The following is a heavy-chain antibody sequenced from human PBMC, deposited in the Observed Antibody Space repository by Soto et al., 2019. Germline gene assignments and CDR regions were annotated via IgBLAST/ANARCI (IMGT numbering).Heavy chain of an antibody. CDR3: ARPTYCSSTNCNDAFDI. CDR1: GGSFSGYY. D-gene: IGHD2-2*01. V-gene: IGHV4-34*01. Sequence: SETLCLTCAVYGGSFSGYYWSWIRQPPGKGLEWIGEINHSGSTNYNPSLKSRVTISVDTSKNQFSLKLRSVTAADTAVYYCARPTYCSSTNCNDAFDIWGQGTMVTVSS. J-gene: IGHJ3*02. CDR2: INHSGST.